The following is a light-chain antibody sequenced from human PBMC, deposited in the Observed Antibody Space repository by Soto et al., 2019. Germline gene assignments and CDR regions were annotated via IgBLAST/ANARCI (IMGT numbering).Light chain of an antibody. J-gene: IGLJ1*01. CDR1: SSNIGAGYD. CDR3: QSDDGSLRV. CDR2: GNN. Sequence: QLVLTQPPSVSGAPGQRVTISCTGSSSNIGAGYDVHWYQQVPGTAPKLLIYGNNNRPSGVPDRFSGSKSGTSASLAIAGLQAEDDADYYCQSDDGSLRVFGTGTKLTVL. V-gene: IGLV1-40*01.